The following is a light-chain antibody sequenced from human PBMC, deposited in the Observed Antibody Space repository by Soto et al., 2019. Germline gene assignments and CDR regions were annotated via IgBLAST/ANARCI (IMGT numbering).Light chain of an antibody. V-gene: IGKV3-20*01. CDR2: GAS. CDR3: QQYGSSPLP. J-gene: IGKJ5*01. Sequence: VMTQPPDPLSAAPGERATLSCRASQSLTNSCVAWHQQKPGRALRLLIDGASTRATGIPDRFSGSGSGTDFTLTISRLEPEDFAVYYCQQYGSSPLPFGQGTRLEIK. CDR1: QSLTNSC.